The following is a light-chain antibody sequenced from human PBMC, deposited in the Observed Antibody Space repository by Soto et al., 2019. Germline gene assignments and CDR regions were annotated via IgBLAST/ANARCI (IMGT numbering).Light chain of an antibody. Sequence: LQVSPSPSPLSGPVGNRGTSTCPASQTISSWLAWYQQKPGKAPKLLIYDASSLESGVPSRVSGSGSGTEFTLTIDSLQPDDFAAYYCQEYKSYSWTFGQGTKVDIK. CDR2: DAS. CDR3: QEYKSYSWT. J-gene: IGKJ1*01. CDR1: QTISSW. V-gene: IGKV1-5*01.